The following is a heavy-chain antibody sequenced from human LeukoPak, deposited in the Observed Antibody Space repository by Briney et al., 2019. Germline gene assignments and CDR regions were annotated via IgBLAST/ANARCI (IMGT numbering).Heavy chain of an antibody. CDR3: ARVRRSYYDSSGLYYFDY. J-gene: IGHJ4*02. CDR2: IYHSGST. Sequence: SETLSLTCTVSGGSISVSSYYWAWIRQPPGKGLEWIGSIYHSGSTYYKPSLKSRVTISVDTSKNQFSLKLISVTAADTAVYYCARVRRSYYDSSGLYYFDYSGQGTLVTVSS. V-gene: IGHV4-39*01. CDR1: GGSISVSSYY. D-gene: IGHD3-22*01.